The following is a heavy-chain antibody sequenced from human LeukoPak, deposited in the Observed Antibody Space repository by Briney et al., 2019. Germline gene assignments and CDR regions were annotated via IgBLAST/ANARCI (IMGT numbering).Heavy chain of an antibody. CDR2: IYYSGST. CDR3: ALSLYRDSVDY. J-gene: IGHJ4*02. D-gene: IGHD3-16*02. V-gene: IGHV4-59*12. CDR1: GGSISSYY. Sequence: ASETLSLTCTVSGGSISSYYWSWIRQPPGKGLEWIAYIYYSGSTSYNPSLKSRVTISVDTSKNQFSLKLSSVTAADTAVYYCALSLYRDSVDYWGQGTLVTVSS.